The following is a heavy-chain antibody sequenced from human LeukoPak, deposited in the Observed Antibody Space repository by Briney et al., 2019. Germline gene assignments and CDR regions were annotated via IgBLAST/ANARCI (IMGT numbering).Heavy chain of an antibody. D-gene: IGHD3-16*01. CDR2: IKQDGSEK. V-gene: IGHV3-7*01. CDR3: ARDKGEVAPLWGY. J-gene: IGHJ4*02. CDR1: GFTFSSYW. Sequence: GGSLRLSCAASGFTFSSYWMSWVRQAPGKGLEWVANIKQDGSEKYYVDSVKGRFTISRDNAKNSLYLQMNSLRAEDTAVYYCARDKGEVAPLWGYWGQGTLVTVSS.